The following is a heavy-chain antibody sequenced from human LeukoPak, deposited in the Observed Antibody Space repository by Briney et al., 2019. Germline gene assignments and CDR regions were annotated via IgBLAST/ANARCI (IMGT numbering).Heavy chain of an antibody. V-gene: IGHV3-30*03. Sequence: PGGSLRLSCAASGFTFSTYGMHWVRQAPGKGLEWVAVISYDGSNKYYADSVKGRFTISRDNSKNTLYLQMNSLRAEDTAVYYCARESSHTCPFDYWGQGTLVTVSS. CDR2: ISYDGSNK. J-gene: IGHJ4*02. D-gene: IGHD6-6*01. CDR3: ARESSHTCPFDY. CDR1: GFTFSTYG.